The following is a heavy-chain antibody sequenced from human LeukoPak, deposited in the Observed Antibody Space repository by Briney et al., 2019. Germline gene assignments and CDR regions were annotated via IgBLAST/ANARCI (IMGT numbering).Heavy chain of an antibody. CDR3: TTRWLVRNYYYGMDV. D-gene: IGHD6-19*01. Sequence: PGGSLRLSCAASGFTFSNAWMSWVRQAPGKGLEWVGRIKSKTDGGTTDYAAPVKGRFTIPRDDSKNTLYLQMNSLKTEDTAVYYCTTRWLVRNYYYGMDVWGQGTTVTVSS. CDR1: GFTFSNAW. J-gene: IGHJ6*02. V-gene: IGHV3-15*01. CDR2: IKSKTDGGTT.